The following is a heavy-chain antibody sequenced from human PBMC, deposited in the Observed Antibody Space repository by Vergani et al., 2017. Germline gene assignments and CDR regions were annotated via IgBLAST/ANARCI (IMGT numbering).Heavy chain of an antibody. CDR2: IYSGDET. Sequence: ELQLVESGGGLVQPGGSLRLSCAASGSTVSGYYMTWVRQAPGKGLEWVSHIYSGDETYYADSVKGRVTISSETSKNTLHLQINNIRVEDTAVYYCARGNYYGSGTYVDPWGQGTLVTVSS. CDR3: ARGNYYGSGTYVDP. J-gene: IGHJ5*02. V-gene: IGHV3-66*02. D-gene: IGHD3-10*01. CDR1: GSTVSGYY.